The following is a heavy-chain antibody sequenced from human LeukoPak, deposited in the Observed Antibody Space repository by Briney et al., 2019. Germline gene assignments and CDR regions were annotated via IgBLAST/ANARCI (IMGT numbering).Heavy chain of an antibody. Sequence: ASVKVSCKASGYTFTSYYMHWVRQAPGQGLEWMGIINPSGGSTSYAQKFQGRVTMTRDTSTSTVYMELSSLRSEDTAVYYCASDDSSGYPRGYWGQGTLVAVSS. CDR1: GYTFTSYY. CDR2: INPSGGST. CDR3: ASDDSSGYPRGY. J-gene: IGHJ4*02. D-gene: IGHD3-22*01. V-gene: IGHV1-46*01.